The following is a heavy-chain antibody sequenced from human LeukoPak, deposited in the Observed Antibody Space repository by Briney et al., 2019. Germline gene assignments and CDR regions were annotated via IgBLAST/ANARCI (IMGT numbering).Heavy chain of an antibody. D-gene: IGHD2-2*01. CDR2: INPSGGST. J-gene: IGHJ6*03. CDR3: ARDIVVVPAAPLDYYYYYMDV. Sequence: ASVKVSCKASGYTFTSYYMHWVRQAPGQGLEWMGIINPSGGSTSYAQKFQGRVTMTRDTSTSTVYMELSSLRSEDTAVYYCARDIVVVPAAPLDYYYYYMDVWGQGTLVTASS. CDR1: GYTFTSYY. V-gene: IGHV1-46*01.